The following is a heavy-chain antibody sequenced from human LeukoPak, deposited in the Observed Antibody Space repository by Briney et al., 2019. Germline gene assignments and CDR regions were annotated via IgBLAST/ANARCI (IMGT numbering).Heavy chain of an antibody. CDR3: ARCTASCYANAFDV. V-gene: IGHV3-23*01. Sequence: GGSLRLSCAAFGFTFSSYWMSWVRQAPGKGLERVSAINGGGDATEYADSVKGRFTISRDNSKKTLYLQMNSLRPEDTAVYYCARCTASCYANAFDVWGQGTLLTVSS. D-gene: IGHD2-2*01. J-gene: IGHJ3*01. CDR2: INGGGDAT. CDR1: GFTFSSYW.